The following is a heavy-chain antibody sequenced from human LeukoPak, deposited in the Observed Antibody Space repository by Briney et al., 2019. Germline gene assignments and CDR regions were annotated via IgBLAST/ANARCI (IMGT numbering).Heavy chain of an antibody. CDR3: AKPPGTVTPTNWFDP. CDR2: ISGIGGST. D-gene: IGHD4-17*01. Sequence: PGGSLRPSCSASGFTFSSYAMSWVRQAPGQGLEWVSAISGIGGSTYYADSVKGRFTISRDKSKNTLYLQMNSLRAEDTAVYYCAKPPGTVTPTNWFDPWGKGTLVTVSS. J-gene: IGHJ5*02. V-gene: IGHV3-23*01. CDR1: GFTFSSYA.